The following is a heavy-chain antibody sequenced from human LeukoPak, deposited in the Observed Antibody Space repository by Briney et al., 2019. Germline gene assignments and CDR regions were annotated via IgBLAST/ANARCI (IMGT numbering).Heavy chain of an antibody. V-gene: IGHV1-18*01. J-gene: IGHJ6*02. Sequence: ASVKVSCKASGYTLTSYGISWVRQAPGQGLEWMGWISAYNGNTNYAQKLQGRVTMTTDTSTSTAYMELRSLRSDDTAVYYCARELQDIVAMYGMDVWGQGTTVTVSS. CDR2: ISAYNGNT. CDR1: GYTLTSYG. CDR3: ARELQDIVAMYGMDV. D-gene: IGHD5-12*01.